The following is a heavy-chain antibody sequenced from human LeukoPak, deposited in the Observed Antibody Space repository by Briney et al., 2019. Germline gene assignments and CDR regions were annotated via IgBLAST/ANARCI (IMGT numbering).Heavy chain of an antibody. CDR2: ISGSAGYT. Sequence: GGSLRLSCAASGFTFSTYAMSWVRQAPGKGLEWVSGISGSAGYTYYADSVKGRFTISRDNSKNTLYLQMNSLRAEDTALYYCAKAGGTMVRGADNWGQGTPVTVSS. CDR1: GFTFSTYA. D-gene: IGHD3-10*01. J-gene: IGHJ4*02. V-gene: IGHV3-23*01. CDR3: AKAGGTMVRGADN.